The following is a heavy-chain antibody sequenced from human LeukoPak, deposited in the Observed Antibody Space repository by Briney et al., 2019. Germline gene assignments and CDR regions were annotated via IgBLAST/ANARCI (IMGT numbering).Heavy chain of an antibody. Sequence: GGSLRLSCAVSGFTFSDYYMTWIRQAPGKGLEWVSYISSSGSAIYYADSVKGRFTISRDNAKNSLYLQMNSLRAEDTAVYYCAKFLTYYNSDAFDIWGQGTMVTVSS. CDR1: GFTFSDYY. D-gene: IGHD1-26*01. CDR2: ISSSGSAI. J-gene: IGHJ3*02. V-gene: IGHV3-11*01. CDR3: AKFLTYYNSDAFDI.